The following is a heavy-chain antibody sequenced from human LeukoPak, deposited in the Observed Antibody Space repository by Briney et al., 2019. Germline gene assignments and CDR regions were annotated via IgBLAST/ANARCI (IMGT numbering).Heavy chain of an antibody. J-gene: IGHJ4*02. D-gene: IGHD3-16*01. CDR3: AAARGWGGLNQ. Sequence: SVKVSCKASGFTFTSSAMQWVRQARGQHLEWIGGIVVASGNTNYAQKFEERVTITRDMSTSTAYMELSSLRSEDTAVYYCAAARGWGGLNQWGQGTLVTVSS. CDR1: GFTFTSSA. CDR2: IVVASGNT. V-gene: IGHV1-58*02.